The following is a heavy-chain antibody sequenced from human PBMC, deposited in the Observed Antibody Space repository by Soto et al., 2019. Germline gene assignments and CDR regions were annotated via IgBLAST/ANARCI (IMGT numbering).Heavy chain of an antibody. Sequence: ASVKVSCKASGSTFTSYHMHRLRHTLAQGLEWMGIISPRGGSTSYAQKFQGRVTMTRDTSTSTVYMELSSLRSEDTAVYYCARGGAAAGNRWFDPWGQ. D-gene: IGHD6-13*01. CDR2: ISPRGGST. CDR1: GSTFTSYH. CDR3: ARGGAAAGNRWFDP. V-gene: IGHV1-46*03. J-gene: IGHJ5*02.